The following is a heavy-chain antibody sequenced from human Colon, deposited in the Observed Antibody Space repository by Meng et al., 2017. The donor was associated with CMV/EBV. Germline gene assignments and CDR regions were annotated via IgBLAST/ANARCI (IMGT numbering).Heavy chain of an antibody. CDR3: AISRVDTAAYFDY. CDR2: IRFDGSIQ. V-gene: IGHV3-30*02. J-gene: IGHJ4*02. Sequence: GESLKISCAASGFTFSSYGMHWVRQAPGKGLEWVAFIRFDGSIQYYGDSVKGRFTISRDDSKNTVYLQMNSLRAEDTAVYYCAISRVDTAAYFDYWGQGTLVTVSS. CDR1: GFTFSSYG. D-gene: IGHD5-18*01.